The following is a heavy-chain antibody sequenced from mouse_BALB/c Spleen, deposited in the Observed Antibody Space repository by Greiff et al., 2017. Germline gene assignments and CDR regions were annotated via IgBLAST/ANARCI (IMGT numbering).Heavy chain of an antibody. CDR3: ARSYYPYYAMDY. V-gene: IGHV5-17*02. D-gene: IGHD2-12*01. Sequence: EVNVVESGGGLVQPGGSRKLSCAASGFTFSSFGMHWVRQAPEKGLEWVAYISSGSSTIYYADTVKGRFTISRDNPKNTLFLQMTSLRSEDTAMYYCARSYYPYYAMDYWGQGTSVTVSS. J-gene: IGHJ4*01. CDR1: GFTFSSFG. CDR2: ISSGSSTI.